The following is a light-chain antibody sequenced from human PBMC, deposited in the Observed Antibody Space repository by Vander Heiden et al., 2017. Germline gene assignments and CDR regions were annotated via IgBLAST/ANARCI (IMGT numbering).Light chain of an antibody. J-gene: IGKJ4*01. CDR2: DVS. V-gene: IGKV1-5*01. CDR3: QHYNSFPLT. Sequence: DIQMTQSPSTLSASVGDRVTITCRASQSIRSWLAWYQQKPGTAPKLLIYDVSSLESGVPSRFSGSGSGTEFTLTISSLQPDDFATYHCQHYNSFPLTFGGGTKVEIK. CDR1: QSIRSW.